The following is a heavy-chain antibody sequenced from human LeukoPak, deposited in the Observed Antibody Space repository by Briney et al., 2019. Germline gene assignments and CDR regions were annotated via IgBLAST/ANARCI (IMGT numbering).Heavy chain of an antibody. D-gene: IGHD1-26*01. J-gene: IGHJ4*02. V-gene: IGHV3-7*03. CDR3: ARGGGSRRFDY. Sequence: GGSLRLSCAASGFTFSSYWMSWVRQAPGKGLEWVANIKKDGNEKYCVDSVKGRFTISRDNAKNSLYLQMNSLRAEDTALYYCARGGGSRRFDYWGQGTLVTVSS. CDR2: IKKDGNEK. CDR1: GFTFSSYW.